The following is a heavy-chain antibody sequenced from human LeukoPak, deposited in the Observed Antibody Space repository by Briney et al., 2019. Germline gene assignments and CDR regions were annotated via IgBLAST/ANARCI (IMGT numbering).Heavy chain of an antibody. J-gene: IGHJ4*02. CDR1: GGSISSGSYY. V-gene: IGHV4-61*02. Sequence: SQTLSLTCTVSGGSISSGSYYWSWIRQPAGKGLEWIGRIYSSGSTNYNPSLKSRVTISVDTSKNQFSLRLSSVTAADTAVYYCARGGYCGGDCYFYYWGQGTLVTVSS. D-gene: IGHD2-21*02. CDR3: ARGGYCGGDCYFYY. CDR2: IYSSGST.